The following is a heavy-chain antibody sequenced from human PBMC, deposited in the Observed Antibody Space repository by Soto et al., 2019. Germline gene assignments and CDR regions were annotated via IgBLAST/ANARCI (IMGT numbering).Heavy chain of an antibody. CDR1: GGSISSYY. Sequence: PSETLSLTCTVSGGSISSYYWSWIRQPPGKGLEWIGYIYYSGSTNYNPSLKSRVTISVDTSKNQFSLSLQMNSLRADDTAVYYCARLSGDHSAFFSYGMDAWGQGTTVTVSS. CDR2: IYYSGST. J-gene: IGHJ6*02. V-gene: IGHV4-59*08. CDR3: ARLSGDHSAFFSYGMDA. D-gene: IGHD2-21*01.